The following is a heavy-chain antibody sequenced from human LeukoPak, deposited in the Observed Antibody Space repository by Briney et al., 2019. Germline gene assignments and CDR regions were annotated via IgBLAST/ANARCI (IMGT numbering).Heavy chain of an antibody. Sequence: SETLSLTCAVYGGSFSGYYWSWIRQPPGKGLEWIGEINHSGSTDYNSSLKSRVTISVDTSKNQFSLKLSSVTAADTAVYYCARGRQLVVADYWGQGTLITVSS. CDR3: ARGRQLVVADY. J-gene: IGHJ4*02. CDR1: GGSFSGYY. D-gene: IGHD6-13*01. CDR2: INHSGST. V-gene: IGHV4-34*01.